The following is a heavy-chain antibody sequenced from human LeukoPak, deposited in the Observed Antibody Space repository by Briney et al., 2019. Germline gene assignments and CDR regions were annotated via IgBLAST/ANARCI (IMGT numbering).Heavy chain of an antibody. CDR2: IYSGGVT. Sequence: GGSLRLSCAASGFTVSSNYMSWVRQAPGKGLEWVSVIYSGGVTYYAGSVKGRFTISRDNSKNTLYLQMNSLRAEDTAVYYCARDRGELRRGGFDYWGQGTLVTVSS. J-gene: IGHJ4*02. CDR3: ARDRGELRRGGFDY. CDR1: GFTVSSNY. V-gene: IGHV3-53*01. D-gene: IGHD1-26*01.